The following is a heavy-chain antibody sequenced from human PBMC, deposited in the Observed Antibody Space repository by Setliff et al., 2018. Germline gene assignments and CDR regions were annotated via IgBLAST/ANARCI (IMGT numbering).Heavy chain of an antibody. CDR1: GGSISSHY. CDR3: ARQFMAWYFDL. Sequence: SETLSLTCTVSGGSISSHYWGWIRQPPGKGLEWIGSIYYSGSTYYNPSLKSRVTISVDTSKNQFSLKLSSVTAADTAVYYCARQFMAWYFDLWGRGTLVTVSS. V-gene: IGHV4-39*01. CDR2: IYYSGST. J-gene: IGHJ2*01.